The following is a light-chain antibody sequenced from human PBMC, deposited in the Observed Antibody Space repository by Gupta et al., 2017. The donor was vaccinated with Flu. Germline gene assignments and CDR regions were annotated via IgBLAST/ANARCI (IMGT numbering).Light chain of an antibody. CDR1: QSVNNNL. CDR2: GAS. CDR3: QQYGSSGYT. Sequence: EIVLTQSPGTLPLSPGDRATLSCRASQSVNNNLLTWYQQKPGQAPRLLIYGASSRATGIPDRFSGSGSGTDFTLTIRRLEPEDYAVYYCQQYGSSGYTFGQGTKLEIK. V-gene: IGKV3-20*01. J-gene: IGKJ2*01.